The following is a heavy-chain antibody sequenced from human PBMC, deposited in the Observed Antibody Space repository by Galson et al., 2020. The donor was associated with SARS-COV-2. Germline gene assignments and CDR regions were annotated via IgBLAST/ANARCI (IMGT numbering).Heavy chain of an antibody. J-gene: IGHJ3*02. CDR2: IYSGGST. V-gene: IGHV3-53*01. Sequence: GESLKISCAASGFTVSSYYMSWVRQAPGKGLEWVSVIYSGGSTYYADSVKGRFTISRDNSKNTLYLQMNSVRAEDTAVYYCAREAHAVDIWGQGTMVTVSS. CDR3: AREAHAVDI. CDR1: GFTVSSYY.